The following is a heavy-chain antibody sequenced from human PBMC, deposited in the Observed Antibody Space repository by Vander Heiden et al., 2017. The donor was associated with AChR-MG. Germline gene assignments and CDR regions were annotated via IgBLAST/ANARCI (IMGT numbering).Heavy chain of an antibody. V-gene: IGHV1-69*01. Sequence: QVQLVQSGAEVKKPGSSVKVSCKASGGTFSSYAISWVRQAPGQGLEWMGGIIPIFGTANDAQKFQGRVTITADESTSTAYMELSSLRSEDTAVYYCARGYSSGWYLPYYYYMDVWGKGTTVTVSS. CDR2: IIPIFGTA. CDR3: ARGYSSGWYLPYYYYMDV. J-gene: IGHJ6*03. D-gene: IGHD6-19*01. CDR1: GGTFSSYA.